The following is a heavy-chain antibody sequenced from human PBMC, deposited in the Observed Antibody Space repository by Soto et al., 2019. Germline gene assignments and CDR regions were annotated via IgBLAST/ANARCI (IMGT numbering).Heavy chain of an antibody. J-gene: IGHJ4*02. V-gene: IGHV1-18*01. Sequence: ASVKVSCKASGYTFTSYGISWVRQAPGQGLEWMGWISAYNGNTNYAQKLQGRVTMTTDTSTSTAYMELNSLRAEDTAVYYCARDIALGSWADFDYWGQGTLVTVSS. CDR1: GYTFTSYG. D-gene: IGHD6-13*01. CDR3: ARDIALGSWADFDY. CDR2: ISAYNGNT.